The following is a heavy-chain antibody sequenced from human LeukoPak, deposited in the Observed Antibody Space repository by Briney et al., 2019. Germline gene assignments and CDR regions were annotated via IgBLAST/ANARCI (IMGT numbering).Heavy chain of an antibody. Sequence: PSETLSLTCTVSGGSISSYYWSWIRQPAGKGLEWIGRIYTSGSTNYNPSLKSRVTMSVDTSKNQFSLKLSSVTAADTAVYYCARDYGDYPRDCFDYWGQGTLVTVSS. D-gene: IGHD4-17*01. CDR2: IYTSGST. CDR1: GGSISSYY. CDR3: ARDYGDYPRDCFDY. V-gene: IGHV4-4*07. J-gene: IGHJ4*02.